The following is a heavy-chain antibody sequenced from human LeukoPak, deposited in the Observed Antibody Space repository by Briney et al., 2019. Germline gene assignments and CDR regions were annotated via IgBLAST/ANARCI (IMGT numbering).Heavy chain of an antibody. Sequence: GGSLRLSCAASGFTFSSYAMNWVRQAPGKGLEWVSHISGSGISTYYADSVKGRFTFSRDNSKNTLYLQMNSLRAEDTAVYYCAKDRSIAAGDDAFDIWGQGTMVTVSS. V-gene: IGHV3-23*01. J-gene: IGHJ3*02. D-gene: IGHD6-13*01. CDR2: ISGSGIST. CDR3: AKDRSIAAGDDAFDI. CDR1: GFTFSSYA.